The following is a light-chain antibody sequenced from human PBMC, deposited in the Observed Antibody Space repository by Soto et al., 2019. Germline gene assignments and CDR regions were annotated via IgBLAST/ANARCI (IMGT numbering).Light chain of an antibody. CDR1: SANIGSNY. Sequence: QSVLTQPPSVSAAPGQKVTITCSESSANIGSNYVSWYQHLPGTAPKLVIYDSDRRPSEIPDRFSGSKSGTSATLDITGLQTGDEADYYCGAWDGSLSVVLFGGGTKVTVL. J-gene: IGLJ2*01. CDR3: GAWDGSLSVVL. CDR2: DSD. V-gene: IGLV1-51*01.